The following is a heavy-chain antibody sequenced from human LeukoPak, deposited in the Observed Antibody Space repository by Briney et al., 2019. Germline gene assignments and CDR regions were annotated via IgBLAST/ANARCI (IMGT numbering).Heavy chain of an antibody. D-gene: IGHD2-15*01. V-gene: IGHV4-59*01. CDR2: IYYSGTN. J-gene: IGHJ4*02. CDR3: ARDRASAGGFDY. CDR1: GGSISPYY. Sequence: PSETLSLTCSVSGGSISPYYWSWIRQPPGKGLEWIGYIYYSGTNNYNPSLQSRVTISVATSKNQFSLKLSSVTAADTALYYCARDRASAGGFDYWGQGTLVTVSS.